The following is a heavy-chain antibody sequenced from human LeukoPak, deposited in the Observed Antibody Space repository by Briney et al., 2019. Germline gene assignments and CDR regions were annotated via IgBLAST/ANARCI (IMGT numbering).Heavy chain of an antibody. Sequence: ASVKVSCKASGYTFTSYDINWVRQATGQGLEWMGWMNPNSGNTGYAQKFQGRVTMTRNTSISTAYMELSSLRSEDTAVYYCARVSITMVRGVIRRFWFDPWGQGTLVTVSS. V-gene: IGHV1-8*01. J-gene: IGHJ5*02. D-gene: IGHD3-10*01. CDR2: MNPNSGNT. CDR1: GYTFTSYD. CDR3: ARVSITMVRGVIRRFWFDP.